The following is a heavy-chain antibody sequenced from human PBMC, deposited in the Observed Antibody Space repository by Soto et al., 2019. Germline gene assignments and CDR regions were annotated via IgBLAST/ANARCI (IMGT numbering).Heavy chain of an antibody. J-gene: IGHJ3*02. CDR1: GYTFTGYY. Sequence: QVQLVQSGAEVKKPGASVKVSCKASGYTFTGYYMHWVRQAPGQGLEWMGWINPNSGGTNYAQKFQGWVTMTRDTSISTAYMELSRLRSDDTAVYYCARSGDYVWGCYRPLDAFDIWGQGTMVTVSS. D-gene: IGHD3-16*02. V-gene: IGHV1-2*04. CDR3: ARSGDYVWGCYRPLDAFDI. CDR2: INPNSGGT.